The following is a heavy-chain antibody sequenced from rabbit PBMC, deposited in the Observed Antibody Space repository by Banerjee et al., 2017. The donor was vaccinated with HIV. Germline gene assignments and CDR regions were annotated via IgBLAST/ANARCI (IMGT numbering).Heavy chain of an antibody. D-gene: IGHD4-1*01. Sequence: QEQLEESGGDLVKPEGSLTLTCTASGFTISSSYYMCWVRQAPGKGLEWIACIGGGSSGTTYASWAKGRFTISKTSSTTVTLQMTSLTAADMATYFCARDGFDISGWGRYFNLWGPGTLVTVS. V-gene: IGHV1S45*01. J-gene: IGHJ4*01. CDR2: IGGGSSGTT. CDR1: GFTISSSYY. CDR3: ARDGFDISGWGRYFNL.